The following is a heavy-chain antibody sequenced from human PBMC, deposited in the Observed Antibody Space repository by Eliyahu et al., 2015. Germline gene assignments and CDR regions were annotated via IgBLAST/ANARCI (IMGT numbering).Heavy chain of an antibody. CDR2: ISSRSXTV. J-gene: IGHJ5*02. Sequence: AQLVESGGGLIHXGGSLRLTXGGXGFTFGSHSMNWVRXXRGKTLQWIAYISSRSXTVFYADSVRGRFTISRDNAKNSLFLQMRSLRDADTAVYFCARRVILGGYHLDLWGRGTQVTVSX. CDR3: ARRVILGGYHLDL. D-gene: IGHD3-22*01. V-gene: IGHV3-48*02. CDR1: GFTFGSHS.